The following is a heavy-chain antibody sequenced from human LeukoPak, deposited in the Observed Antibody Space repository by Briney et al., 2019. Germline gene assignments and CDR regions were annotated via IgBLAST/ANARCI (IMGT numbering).Heavy chain of an antibody. CDR2: MNPNSGNT. CDR3: ARGSPPGRAGYCSGGSCPYFDY. J-gene: IGHJ4*02. Sequence: ASVKVSCKASGYTFTSYYMHWVRQATGQGLEWMGWMNPNSGNTGYAQKFQGRVTMTRNTSISTAYMELSSLRSEDTAVYYCARGSPPGRAGYCSGGSCPYFDYWGQGTLVTVSS. CDR1: GYTFTSYY. D-gene: IGHD2-15*01. V-gene: IGHV1-8*02.